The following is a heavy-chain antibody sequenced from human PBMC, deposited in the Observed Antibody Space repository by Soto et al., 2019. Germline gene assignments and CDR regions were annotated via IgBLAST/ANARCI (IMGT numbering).Heavy chain of an antibody. D-gene: IGHD1-1*01. J-gene: IGHJ6*03. CDR1: GFTFATYA. CDR2: ISSSSSTI. Sequence: GGSLRLSCAASGFTFATYAMSWVRQAPGKGLEWVSYISSSSSTIYYADSVKGRFTISRDNAKNSLYLQMNSLRAEDTAVYYCARLNDLDYYYYYMDVWGKGTTVTVSS. CDR3: ARLNDLDYYYYYMDV. V-gene: IGHV3-48*01.